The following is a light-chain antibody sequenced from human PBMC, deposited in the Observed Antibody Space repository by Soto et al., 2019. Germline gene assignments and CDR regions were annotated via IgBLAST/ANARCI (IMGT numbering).Light chain of an antibody. CDR3: SSYAGSEGYV. Sequence: QSALTQPPSASGSPGQSVTSSCTGTSSDVGGYNYVSWYQQHPGKAPKLMIYEVSKRPSGVPDRFSGSKSGNTASLTVSGLQAEDEADYYCSSYAGSEGYVFGTGTKLTVL. CDR1: SSDVGGYNY. CDR2: EVS. V-gene: IGLV2-8*01. J-gene: IGLJ1*01.